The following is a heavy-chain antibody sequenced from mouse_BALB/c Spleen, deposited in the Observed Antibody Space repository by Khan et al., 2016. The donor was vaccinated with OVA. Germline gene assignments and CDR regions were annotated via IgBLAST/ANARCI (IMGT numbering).Heavy chain of an antibody. D-gene: IGHD6-2*01. J-gene: IGHJ1*01. CDR1: GYTFKNYG. CDR2: INTYTGEP. V-gene: IGHV9-1*02. CDR3: ARISSYWYSDV. Sequence: QIQLVQSGPELKKPGETVKISCKASGYTFKNYGMNWVKQAPGKGLKWMGWINTYTGEPTYADDFKGRFVFSLETSASTAYLQISNLKNEDMTTYFCARISSYWYSDVWGAGTTVTVSS.